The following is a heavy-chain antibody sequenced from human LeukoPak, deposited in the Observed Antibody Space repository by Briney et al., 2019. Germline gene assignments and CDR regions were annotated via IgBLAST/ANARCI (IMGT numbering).Heavy chain of an antibody. CDR2: ISEAI. J-gene: IGHJ4*02. Sequence: GGSLRLSCIASGFVFSRDNMNWVRRAPGKGLEWVAHISEAIYYADSVQGRFTISRDNAKNSLYLQMSNLRAEDTAMYYCVREVGRPKTFYFDSWGRGTPVTASS. CDR1: GFVFSRDN. CDR3: VREVGRPKTFYFDS. D-gene: IGHD3-16*01. V-gene: IGHV3-48*04.